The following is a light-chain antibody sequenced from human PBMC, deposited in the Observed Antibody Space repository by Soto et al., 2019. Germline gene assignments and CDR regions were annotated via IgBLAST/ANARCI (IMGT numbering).Light chain of an antibody. CDR3: QQRGNWPPIT. CDR1: QSVSSH. CDR2: DAS. Sequence: EIVLTQSPGTLSLSPGERATLSCRASQSVSSHLAWYQQKPGQAPRLLIYDASNRATDIPARFSGSGSGTDFTLTISSLEPEDFAVYYCQQRGNWPPITFGQGHDWRLN. V-gene: IGKV3-11*01. J-gene: IGKJ5*01.